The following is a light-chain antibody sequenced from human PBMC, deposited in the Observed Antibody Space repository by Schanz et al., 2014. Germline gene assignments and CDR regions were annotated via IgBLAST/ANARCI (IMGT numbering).Light chain of an antibody. CDR1: SSDVGSYNL. J-gene: IGLJ3*02. CDR2: EGT. Sequence: QSALTQPASVSGSPGQSITISCTGTSSDVGSYNLVSWYQQHPGKAPKLMIYEGTKRPSGVSNRFSGSKSGNTASLTISGLQAEDEADYYCATWDDSLNCPVFGGGTKVTVL. CDR3: ATWDDSLNCPV. V-gene: IGLV2-23*01.